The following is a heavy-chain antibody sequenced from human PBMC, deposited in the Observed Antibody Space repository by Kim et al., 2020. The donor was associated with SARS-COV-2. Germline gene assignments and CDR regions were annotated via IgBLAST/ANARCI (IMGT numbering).Heavy chain of an antibody. V-gene: IGHV3-23*01. CDR2: VNNGGNA. J-gene: IGHJ4*02. D-gene: IGHD6-19*01. CDR3: AKDHPSSGWPAFDS. CDR1: GFTFSSGA. Sequence: GGSLRLSCAASGFTFSSGAMSWVRQAPGKGPEWVASVNNGGNAYYADSVKGRFTVSRDITRDTLYLQMNSLRAEDTALYFCAKDHPSSGWPAFDSWGQGTLVTVSS.